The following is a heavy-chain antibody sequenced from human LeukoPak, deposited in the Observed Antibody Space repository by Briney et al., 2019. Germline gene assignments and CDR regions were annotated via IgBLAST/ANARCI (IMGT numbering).Heavy chain of an antibody. CDR1: GGSFSGYY. CDR2: INDGGSI. Sequence: SETLSLTCAVYGGSFSGYYWIWIRQSPGKGLEWIGEINDGGSINYNPSLKSRVTISVDASKNQFSLKLSSVTAADTAVYYCATRGYYYVSDYWGQGTLVTVSS. D-gene: IGHD3-22*01. J-gene: IGHJ4*02. CDR3: ATRGYYYVSDY. V-gene: IGHV4-34*01.